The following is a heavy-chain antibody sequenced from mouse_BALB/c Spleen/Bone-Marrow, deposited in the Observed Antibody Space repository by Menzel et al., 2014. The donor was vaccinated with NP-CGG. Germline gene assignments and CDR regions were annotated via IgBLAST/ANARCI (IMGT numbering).Heavy chain of an antibody. D-gene: IGHD2-1*01. CDR1: GYSFTSYR. Sequence: QVQLQQSGPQLVRPGASVKISCKASGYSFTSYRMHWVKQRPGQGLEWIGMIDPSDSETRLNQKFKDKATLTVDKSSSTAYLQLSSPTSEDSAVYYCASPSDGNSFAYWGQGTLVTVSS. CDR3: ASPSDGNSFAY. V-gene: IGHV1S127*01. J-gene: IGHJ3*01. CDR2: IDPSDSET.